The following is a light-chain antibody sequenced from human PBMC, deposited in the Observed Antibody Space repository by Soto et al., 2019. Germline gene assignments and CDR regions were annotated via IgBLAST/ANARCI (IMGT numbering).Light chain of an antibody. CDR2: EVS. J-gene: IGLJ2*01. CDR1: SSDVGGYNY. CDR3: SSYTISSTLVV. Sequence: QYALTQPASVSGSPGQSITISCTGTSSDVGGYNYVSWYQQHPDKAPKLMIYEVSNRPSGVSNRFSGSRSGNTASLTISGLQAEDEADYYCSSYTISSTLVVFGGGTKLTVL. V-gene: IGLV2-14*01.